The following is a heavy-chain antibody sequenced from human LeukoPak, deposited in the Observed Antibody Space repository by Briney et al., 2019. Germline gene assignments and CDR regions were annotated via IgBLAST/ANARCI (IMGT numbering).Heavy chain of an antibody. CDR1: GITFSNYN. Sequence: GGSLRLSCAAPGITFSNYNMNWVRQAPGKGLEWISSITSSSSYTFYADSVKGRFTISKDNAKNSLYLQMNSLRVEDTAIYYCARDPYNGAYSEGYYYYYMDVWGKGTTVTVSS. J-gene: IGHJ6*03. CDR2: ITSSSSYT. V-gene: IGHV3-21*01. CDR3: ARDPYNGAYSEGYYYYYMDV. D-gene: IGHD1-1*01.